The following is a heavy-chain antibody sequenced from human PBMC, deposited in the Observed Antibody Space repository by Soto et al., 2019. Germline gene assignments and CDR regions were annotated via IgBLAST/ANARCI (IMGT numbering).Heavy chain of an antibody. Sequence: EGQVSESGGGLVQPGESLRLSCTASGFTFSSFAMSWVRQAPGRGLEWVSSITGGGISTYFADSVKGRFSISRDNFKKILYRQLDSRKGEDTAIYYWAKGSSAMPEGNFFAPWGPGTRVPVSP. CDR1: GFTFSSFA. D-gene: IGHD2-2*01. CDR3: AKGSSAMPEGNFFAP. CDR2: ITGGGIST. V-gene: IGHV3-23*01. J-gene: IGHJ5*02.